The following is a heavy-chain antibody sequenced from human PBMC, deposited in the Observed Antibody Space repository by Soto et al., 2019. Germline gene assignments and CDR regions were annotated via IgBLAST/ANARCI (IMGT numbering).Heavy chain of an antibody. J-gene: IGHJ6*03. D-gene: IGHD5-18*01. CDR1: GFTVSSNY. CDR2: IYSGGST. Sequence: GGSLRLSCAASGFTVSSNYMSWVRQAPGKGLEWVSVIYSGGSTYYADSVKGRFTISRDNSKNTLYLQMNSLRAEDTAVYYCATLYSYGLMDVWGKGTTVTVSS. CDR3: ATLYSYGLMDV. V-gene: IGHV3-66*01.